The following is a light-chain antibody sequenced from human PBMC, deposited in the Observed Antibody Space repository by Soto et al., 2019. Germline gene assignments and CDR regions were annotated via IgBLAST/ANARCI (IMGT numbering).Light chain of an antibody. CDR2: DAS. V-gene: IGKV1-13*02. CDR1: QGISSA. Sequence: AIQLTQSPSSLSASVGDRVTITCRASQGISSALAWYQQKPGNAPKLLIYDASSLESGVPARLSGSGSGTSFTLTISGLQADDFGTYYCYQFNTYGFGPGTKVDSK. J-gene: IGKJ3*01. CDR3: YQFNTYG.